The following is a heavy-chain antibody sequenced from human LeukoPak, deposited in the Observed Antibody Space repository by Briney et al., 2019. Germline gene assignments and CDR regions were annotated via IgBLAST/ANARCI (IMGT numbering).Heavy chain of an antibody. V-gene: IGHV1-69*05. CDR1: GGTFSSYA. CDR2: IIPIFGTA. CDR3: AGGGTYYYDSSGLTY. Sequence: ASVKVSCKASGGTFSSYAISWVRQAPRQGLEWMGGIIPIFGTANYAQKFQGRVTITTDESTSTAYMELSSLRSEDTAVYYCAGGGTYYYDSSGLTYWGQGTLVTVSS. D-gene: IGHD3-22*01. J-gene: IGHJ4*02.